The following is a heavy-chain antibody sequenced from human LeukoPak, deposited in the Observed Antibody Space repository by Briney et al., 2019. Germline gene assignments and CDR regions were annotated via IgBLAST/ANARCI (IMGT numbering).Heavy chain of an antibody. CDR3: ARDPPDIVATYFDY. D-gene: IGHD5-12*01. CDR1: GFTFSSYG. Sequence: PGGSLRLSCAASGFTFSSYGMHWVRQAPGKGLEWVAVIWYDGSNKYYADSVKGRFTISRDNSKNTLYLQMNSLRAEDTAVYYCARDPPDIVATYFDYWGQGTLVTVSS. J-gene: IGHJ4*02. CDR2: IWYDGSNK. V-gene: IGHV3-33*01.